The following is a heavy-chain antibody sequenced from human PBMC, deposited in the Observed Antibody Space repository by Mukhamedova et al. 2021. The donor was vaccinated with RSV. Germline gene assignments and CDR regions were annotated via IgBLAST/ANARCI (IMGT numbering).Heavy chain of an antibody. D-gene: IGHD6-13*01. J-gene: IGHJ3*02. V-gene: IGHV3-30*14. CDR3: ARWDSNSWQDAFDI. Sequence: SVKGRFTISRDNSKNTLYLQMNSLRAEDTAVYYCARWDSNSWQDAFDIWGQGTMVTVSS.